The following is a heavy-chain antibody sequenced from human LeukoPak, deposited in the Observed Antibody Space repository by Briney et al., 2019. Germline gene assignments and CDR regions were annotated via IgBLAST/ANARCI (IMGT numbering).Heavy chain of an antibody. CDR1: GGSISSYY. V-gene: IGHV4-59*12. CDR3: ARKGEPIVGATHFDY. D-gene: IGHD1-26*01. Sequence: SETLSLTCTVSGGSISSYYWSWIRQPPGKGLEWIGYIYYSGSTNYNPSLKSRVTISVDTSKNQFSLKLSSVTAADTAVYYCARKGEPIVGATHFDYWGQGTLVTVSS. CDR2: IYYSGST. J-gene: IGHJ4*02.